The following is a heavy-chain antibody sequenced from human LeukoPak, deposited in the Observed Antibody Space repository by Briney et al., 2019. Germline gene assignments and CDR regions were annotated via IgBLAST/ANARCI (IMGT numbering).Heavy chain of an antibody. CDR3: STDFWRLGFDY. CDR1: GFTFSDYG. J-gene: IGHJ4*02. Sequence: GGSLRLSCIGSGFTFSDYGLSWFRQAPGKGLEWVGFIRGKALGWTTEYAASVKGRFSMSRDDSKNTAYLQMDNLKTEDTAVYYCSTDFWRLGFDYWGQGTLVTVSS. CDR2: IRGKALGWTT. V-gene: IGHV3-49*03. D-gene: IGHD3-3*01.